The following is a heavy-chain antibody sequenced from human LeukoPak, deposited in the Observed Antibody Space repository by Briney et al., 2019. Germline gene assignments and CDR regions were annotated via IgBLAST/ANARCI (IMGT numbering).Heavy chain of an antibody. CDR2: IGGSSGST. J-gene: IGHJ5*02. V-gene: IGHV3-23*01. CDR3: ARGGLIVATSNWFDP. CDR1: GFTFSTYA. Sequence: GGSLRLSCAASGFTFSTYAMSWVRQAPGKGLEWVSAIGGSSGSTNYADSVKGRFTISRDNSKNTLYLQMNSLRAEDTAVYYCARGGLIVATSNWFDPWGQGTLVTVSS. D-gene: IGHD5-12*01.